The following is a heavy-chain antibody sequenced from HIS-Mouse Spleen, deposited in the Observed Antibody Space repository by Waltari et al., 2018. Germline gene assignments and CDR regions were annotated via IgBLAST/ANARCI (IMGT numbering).Heavy chain of an antibody. CDR3: ARIAEGYSSGWYAFDY. CDR2: IDWDDDK. Sequence: QVTLRESGPALVKPTQPLTLTCTFSGFSLSPSGMCVSWSPQPPGKALEWLARIDWDDDKYYSTSLKTRLTISKDTSKNQVVLTMTNMDPVDTATYYCARIAEGYSSGWYAFDYWGQGTLVTVSS. J-gene: IGHJ4*02. V-gene: IGHV2-70*15. CDR1: GFSLSPSGMC. D-gene: IGHD6-19*01.